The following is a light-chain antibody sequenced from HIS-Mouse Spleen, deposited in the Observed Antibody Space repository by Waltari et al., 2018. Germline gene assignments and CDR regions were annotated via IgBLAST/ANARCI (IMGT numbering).Light chain of an antibody. J-gene: IGLJ1*01. CDR1: SSDVGGYHY. CDR3: SSYTSSSTPYV. Sequence: QSALTQPASVSGSPGQSITISCTGTSSDVGGYHYVSLYQQHPGKAPKLMIYDVSNRPSGVSNRFSGSKSGNTASLTISGLQAEDEADYYCSSYTSSSTPYVFGTGTKVTVL. V-gene: IGLV2-14*03. CDR2: DVS.